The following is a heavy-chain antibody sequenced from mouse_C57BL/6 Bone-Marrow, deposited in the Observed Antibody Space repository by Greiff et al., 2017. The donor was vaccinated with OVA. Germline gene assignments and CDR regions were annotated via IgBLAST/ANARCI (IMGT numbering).Heavy chain of an antibody. Sequence: EVQLQQSGPELVKPGASVKIPCKASGYTFTDYNMDWVKQSHGKSLEWIGDINPNNGGTIYNQKFKGKATLTADKSSSTAYMQLSSLTYEDSAVYYCARGRALYWGQGTLVTVSA. CDR1: GYTFTDYN. D-gene: IGHD3-3*01. CDR3: ARGRALY. J-gene: IGHJ3*01. CDR2: INPNNGGT. V-gene: IGHV1-18*01.